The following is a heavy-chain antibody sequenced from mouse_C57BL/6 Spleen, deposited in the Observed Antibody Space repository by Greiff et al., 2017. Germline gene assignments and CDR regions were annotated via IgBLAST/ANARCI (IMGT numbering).Heavy chain of an antibody. D-gene: IGHD4-1*01. Sequence: VKLQESGPELVKPGASVKISCKASGYAFSSSWMNWVKQRPGKGLEWIGRIYPGDGDTNYNGKFKGKATLTADKSSSTAYMQLSSLTSEDSAVYFCARSGWEVGMDYWGQGTSVTVSS. V-gene: IGHV1-82*01. CDR1: GYAFSSSW. CDR2: IYPGDGDT. CDR3: ARSGWEVGMDY. J-gene: IGHJ4*01.